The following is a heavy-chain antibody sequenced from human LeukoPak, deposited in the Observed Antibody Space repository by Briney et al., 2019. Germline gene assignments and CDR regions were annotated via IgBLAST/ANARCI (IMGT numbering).Heavy chain of an antibody. CDR2: ISWNSGSI. CDR1: GFTFEDYA. V-gene: IGHV3-9*01. D-gene: IGHD3-22*01. CDR3: AKDHYYDSRGQVAVDY. Sequence: GRSLRLSCAASGFTFEDYAMHWVRQAPGKGLEWVSGISWNSGSIGYADSVKGRFTISRDNAKNSLYLQMNSLRAEDTALYYCAKDHYYDSRGQVAVDYWGQGTLVTVSS. J-gene: IGHJ4*02.